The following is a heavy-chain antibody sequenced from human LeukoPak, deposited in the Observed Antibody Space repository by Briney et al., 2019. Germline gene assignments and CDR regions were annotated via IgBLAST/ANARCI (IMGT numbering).Heavy chain of an antibody. CDR1: GYTFTSYY. D-gene: IGHD1-26*01. CDR3: ARLVGAPNGDFDN. CDR2: INPSGGST. J-gene: IGHJ4*02. V-gene: IGHV1-46*01. Sequence: GASVKVSCRASGYTFTSYYMHWVRQAPGQGLEWMGIINPSGGSTSYAQKFQGRVTMTRDTSTSTVCMELSSLRSEDTAVYYCARLVGAPNGDFDNWGQGTLVTVSS.